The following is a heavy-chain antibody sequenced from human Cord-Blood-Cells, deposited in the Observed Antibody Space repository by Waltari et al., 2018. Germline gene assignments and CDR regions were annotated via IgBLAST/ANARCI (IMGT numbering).Heavy chain of an antibody. J-gene: IGHJ4*02. CDR3: AGGHAGDISR. V-gene: IGHV4-34*01. D-gene: IGHD5-12*01. CDR2: INHSGST. Sequence: QVQLQQWGAGLLKPSETLSLTCAVYGGSFSGYYWSWIRQPPGKGLEWIGEINHSGSTHYNPSLKSRVTITVDTSKNQFSLKLSSVTAADTAVYYCAGGHAGDISRWGQGTLVTVSS. CDR1: GGSFSGYY.